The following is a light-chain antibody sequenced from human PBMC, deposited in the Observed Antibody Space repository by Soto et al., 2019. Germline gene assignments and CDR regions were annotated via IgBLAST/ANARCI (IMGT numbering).Light chain of an antibody. CDR1: QDITNY. V-gene: IGKV1-33*01. Sequence: DIQMTQSPSSLSASVGDRVTITCQATQDITNYLNWYQQKPGKAPKLLIYDASNLETGVPSRFSGSGSGTDFTFTISSLQPEDFATYYCQQLNSYPHTFGQGTKVDIK. CDR3: QQLNSYPHT. J-gene: IGKJ1*01. CDR2: DAS.